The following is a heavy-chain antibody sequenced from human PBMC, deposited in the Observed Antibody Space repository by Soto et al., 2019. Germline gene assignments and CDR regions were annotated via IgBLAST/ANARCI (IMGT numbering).Heavy chain of an antibody. CDR2: INHSGST. V-gene: IGHV4-34*01. Sequence: PSETLSLTCAVYGGSFSGYYWSWIRQPPGKGLEWIGEINHSGSTNYNPSLKSRVTISVDTSKNQFSLKLSSVTAADTAVYYCARRMGYAIPFDYWGQGTLVTVSS. D-gene: IGHD2-8*01. CDR3: ARRMGYAIPFDY. J-gene: IGHJ4*02. CDR1: GGSFSGYY.